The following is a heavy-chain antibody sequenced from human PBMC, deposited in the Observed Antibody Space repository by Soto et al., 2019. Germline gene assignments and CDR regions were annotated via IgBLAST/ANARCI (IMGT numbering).Heavy chain of an antibody. CDR3: ARYRGYCSGGSCPYFDY. J-gene: IGHJ4*02. Sequence: SETLSLTCAVLGGSFSGYYWSWIRQPPGKGLEWIGEINHSGSTNYNPSLKSRVTISVDTSKNQFSLKLSSVTAADTAVYYCARYRGYCSGGSCPYFDYWGQGTLVTVSS. CDR2: INHSGST. CDR1: GGSFSGYY. V-gene: IGHV4-34*01. D-gene: IGHD2-15*01.